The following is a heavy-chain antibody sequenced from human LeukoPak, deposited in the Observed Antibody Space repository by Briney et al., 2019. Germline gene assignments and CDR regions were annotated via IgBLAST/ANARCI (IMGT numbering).Heavy chain of an antibody. CDR2: INHSGST. J-gene: IGHJ6*03. CDR3: ARGFSPNPPRWLRPTYYYYYYMDV. D-gene: IGHD5-12*01. CDR1: GRSFSGYY. Sequence: SETLSLTCAAYGRSFSGYYWTWIRQTPGKGLEWIGEINHSGSTNYNPSLKSRVTISVDTSKNQFSLKLSSVTAADTAVYYCARGFSPNPPRWLRPTYYYYYYMDVWGKGTTVTVSS. V-gene: IGHV4-34*01.